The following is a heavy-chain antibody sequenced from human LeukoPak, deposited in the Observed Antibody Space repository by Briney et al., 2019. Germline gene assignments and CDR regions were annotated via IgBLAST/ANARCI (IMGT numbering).Heavy chain of an antibody. J-gene: IGHJ3*02. V-gene: IGHV3-48*03. D-gene: IGHD5-18*01. CDR3: ARDPGYGYSGAFDI. CDR2: IGSSTSPI. CDR1: GFTFSSYE. Sequence: GGSLRLSCAASGFTFSSYEMNWVRQAPGKGQEWVSYIGSSTSPIYYADSVKGRFTISRDNGKNSLYLQMNSLRVEDTAIYYCARDPGYGYSGAFDIWGQGTMVTVSS.